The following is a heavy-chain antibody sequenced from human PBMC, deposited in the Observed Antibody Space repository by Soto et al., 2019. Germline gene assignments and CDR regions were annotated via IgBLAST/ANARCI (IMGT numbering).Heavy chain of an antibody. J-gene: IGHJ3*02. D-gene: IGHD1-26*01. CDR2: IIPIFGTA. V-gene: IGHV1-69*01. CDR3: ARGILVYSGSYGAFDI. Sequence: QVQLVQSGAEVKKPGSSVKVSCKASGGTFSSYAISWVRQAPGQGLEWMGGIIPIFGTANYAQKYQGRVTITADESTSTAYMELSSLRSEDTAVYYCARGILVYSGSYGAFDIWGQGTMVTVSS. CDR1: GGTFSSYA.